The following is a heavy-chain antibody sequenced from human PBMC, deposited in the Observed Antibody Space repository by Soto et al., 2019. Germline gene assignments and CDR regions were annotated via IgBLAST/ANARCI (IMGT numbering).Heavy chain of an antibody. CDR2: IISKTDGGTT. CDR1: GFTFSDAW. D-gene: IGHD3-10*01. J-gene: IGHJ4*02. V-gene: IGHV3-15*01. CDR3: TTDYYFGSGNGDY. Sequence: EVQLEESGGGLVKPGGSLTLSCAASGFTFSDAWMTWVRQAPGKGLEWVGRIISKTDGGTTDYAAPVKGRFSISRDDSKNILYLQMNSLKTEATGVYYCTTDYYFGSGNGDYWGQGTLVTVSS.